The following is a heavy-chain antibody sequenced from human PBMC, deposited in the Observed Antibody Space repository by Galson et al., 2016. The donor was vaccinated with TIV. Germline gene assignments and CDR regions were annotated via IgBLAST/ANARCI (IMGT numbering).Heavy chain of an antibody. CDR2: IIPLFRTT. Sequence: SVKVSCKASGDTISSYVFNWVRLAPGQGLEWMGGIIPLFRTTNYAQKFQGRVTITAYESTNTAYMELNSLRSGDTAVYYCASDRNTAFDTYHYYYGMDVWGQGTTVTVSS. CDR3: ASDRNTAFDTYHYYYGMDV. CDR1: GDTISSYV. V-gene: IGHV1-69*13. J-gene: IGHJ6*02. D-gene: IGHD5-18*01.